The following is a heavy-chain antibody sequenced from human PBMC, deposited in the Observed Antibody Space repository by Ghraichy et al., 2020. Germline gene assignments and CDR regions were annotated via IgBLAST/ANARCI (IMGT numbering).Heavy chain of an antibody. CDR3: ARSSVSFWYFDL. D-gene: IGHD2-2*01. J-gene: IGHJ2*01. CDR2: INAGNGNT. V-gene: IGHV1-3*01. CDR1: GYTFASYP. Sequence: ASVKVSCKASGYTFASYPLHWVRQAPGQRLEWMGWINAGNGNTKFSQKFQGRVTSTRDTSASTAYMELSSLRFEDTAVYYCARSSVSFWYFDLWGRGTLVTVSS.